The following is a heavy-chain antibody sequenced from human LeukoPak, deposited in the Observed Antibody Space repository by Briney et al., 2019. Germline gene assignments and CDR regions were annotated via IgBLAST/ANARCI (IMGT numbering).Heavy chain of an antibody. J-gene: IGHJ1*01. V-gene: IGHV3-23*01. CDR1: ALTFSNYA. Sequence: GGSLRVSCAVSALTFSNYAMSWVRQAPGKGLEWVSTISNSGETTYYADSVKGRFTISRDNSKSTLYLQMNSLRAEDTAVYYCAKDQGIQLWLKYFQHWGQGTLVTVSS. CDR2: ISNSGETT. D-gene: IGHD5-18*01. CDR3: AKDQGIQLWLKYFQH.